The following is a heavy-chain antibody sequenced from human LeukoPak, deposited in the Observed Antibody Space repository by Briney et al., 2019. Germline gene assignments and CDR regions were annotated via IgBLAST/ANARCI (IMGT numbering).Heavy chain of an antibody. V-gene: IGHV4-39*01. J-gene: IGHJ4*02. CDR2: IYYSGST. CDR1: GGSISSSSYY. D-gene: IGHD3-22*01. Sequence: SETLSLTCPVSGGSISSSSYYWGWVRQPPGKGLGWIGGIYYSGSTYYNPSLKSRVTISVDTSKNQFSLKLSSVTAADTAVYYCARHRNDYYDSSGYYCDYWGQGTLITVSS. CDR3: ARHRNDYYDSSGYYCDY.